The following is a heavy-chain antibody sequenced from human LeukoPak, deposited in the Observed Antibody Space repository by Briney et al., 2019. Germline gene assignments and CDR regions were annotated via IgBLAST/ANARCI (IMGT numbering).Heavy chain of an antibody. D-gene: IGHD2-2*01. CDR1: GGTFSRYA. Sequence: SVKVSCKASGGTFSRYAISWVRQAPGQGVEGMGGIIPIFGTANYAQKFQGRVTITAAESTSTAYMELSSLRSEDTAVYYCARGYCSSTSCYPTVGWFDPWGQGTLVTVSS. CDR2: IIPIFGTA. CDR3: ARGYCSSTSCYPTVGWFDP. V-gene: IGHV1-69*13. J-gene: IGHJ5*02.